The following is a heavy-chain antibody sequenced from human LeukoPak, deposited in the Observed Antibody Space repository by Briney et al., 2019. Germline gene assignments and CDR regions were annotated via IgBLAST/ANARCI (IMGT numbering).Heavy chain of an antibody. CDR1: GFTFSSYG. CDR3: AKATYYYDSSGYPGSKLDY. Sequence: PGGSLRLSCAASGFTFSSYGMHWVRQAPGKGLERVAVISYDGSNKYYADSVKGRFTISRDNSKNTLYLQMNSLRAEDTAVYYCAKATYYYDSSGYPGSKLDYWGQGTLVTVSS. V-gene: IGHV3-30*18. CDR2: ISYDGSNK. J-gene: IGHJ4*02. D-gene: IGHD3-22*01.